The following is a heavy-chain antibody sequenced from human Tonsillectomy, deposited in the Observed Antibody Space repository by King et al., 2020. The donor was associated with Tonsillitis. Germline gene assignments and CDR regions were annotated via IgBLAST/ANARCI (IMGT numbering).Heavy chain of an antibody. J-gene: IGHJ4*02. D-gene: IGHD1-14*01. Sequence: VQLVESGGGLVKPGGSLRLSCAASGFTFNDYSFNWVRQAPGKGLEWVSSITSSTYIYYADSVKGRFTISRDNAKTSVYLQMHSLRVEDTAVYYCARELYSPSSGINDHWGQGTLVAVSS. V-gene: IGHV3-21*01. CDR2: ITSSTYI. CDR1: GFTFNDYS. CDR3: ARELYSPSSGINDH.